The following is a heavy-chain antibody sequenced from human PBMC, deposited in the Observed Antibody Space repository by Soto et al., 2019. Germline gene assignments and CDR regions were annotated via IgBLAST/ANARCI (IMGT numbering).Heavy chain of an antibody. D-gene: IGHD6-13*01. CDR2: IYFSGST. V-gene: IGHV4-39*01. CDR1: GGSISSSNYY. CDR3: ARHVRGWQLMLDN. Sequence: SETLSLTCTVSGGSISSSNYYWGWIRQPPGKGLEWIGSIYFSGSTHYNVSLTSRVTISVDTSRNQFSPKLSSVTATDTAVYYCARHVRGWQLMLDNWGQGSLVTVSS. J-gene: IGHJ4*02.